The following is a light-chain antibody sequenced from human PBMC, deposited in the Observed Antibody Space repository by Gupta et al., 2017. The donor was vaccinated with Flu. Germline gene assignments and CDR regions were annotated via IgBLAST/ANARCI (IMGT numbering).Light chain of an antibody. V-gene: IGKV1-33*01. CDR3: QQYNSFSRT. CDR1: QDINNW. Sequence: QVNPSPSSLSASVRDRVTITRQSSQDINNWLNWFQQKPGKAPNLLIYKASNLETGVPSRFSGSGSGTEFTLSISSLQPEDFATYYCQQYNSFSRTFGEGTKVEIK. J-gene: IGKJ1*01. CDR2: KAS.